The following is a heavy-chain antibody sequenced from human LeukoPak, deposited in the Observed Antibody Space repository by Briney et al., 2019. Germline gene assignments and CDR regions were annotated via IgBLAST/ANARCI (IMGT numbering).Heavy chain of an antibody. Sequence: SQTLPLTCTVSGGSISSGSYFWSWIRQPAGKGLEWIGRIYTSGSTDYNPSLKSRVTISIDTSKNRFSLNLTSVTAADTAVYYCARDPRYGDSPGWGQGTLVTVSS. D-gene: IGHD4-17*01. CDR3: ARDPRYGDSPG. CDR2: IYTSGST. CDR1: GGSISSGSYF. V-gene: IGHV4-61*02. J-gene: IGHJ4*02.